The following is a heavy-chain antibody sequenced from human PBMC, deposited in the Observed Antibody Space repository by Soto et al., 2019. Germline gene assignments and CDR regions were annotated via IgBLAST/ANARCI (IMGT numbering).Heavy chain of an antibody. CDR1: GFTFDEYA. CDR3: AKDIEPCGSGSLAYAMDV. D-gene: IGHD3-10*01. CDR2: ISWNSGSI. V-gene: IGHV3-9*01. J-gene: IGHJ6*02. Sequence: EVQLVESGGGLVQPGRSLRLSCAASGFTFDEYAIHWVRQAPGKGLEWVSGISWNSGSIGYAVSVKGRFTISRDNAKNSLYQHMNSLRAGDTALYSCAKDIEPCGSGSLAYAMDVWGQGTTVTVSS.